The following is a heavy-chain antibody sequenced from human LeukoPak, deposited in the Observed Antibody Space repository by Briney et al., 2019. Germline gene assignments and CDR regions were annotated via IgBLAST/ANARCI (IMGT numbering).Heavy chain of an antibody. J-gene: IGHJ2*01. V-gene: IGHV4-39*01. Sequence: SETLSLTCTVSGGSISSSSYYWGWIRQPPGKGLEWIGSIYYSGSTYYNPSLKSRVTISVDTSKNQFSLKLSSVTAADTAVYYCARHNPIVVVPAAQVVPTYWYFDLWGRGTLVTVSS. CDR2: IYYSGST. CDR3: ARHNPIVVVPAAQVVPTYWYFDL. CDR1: GGSISSSSYY. D-gene: IGHD2-2*01.